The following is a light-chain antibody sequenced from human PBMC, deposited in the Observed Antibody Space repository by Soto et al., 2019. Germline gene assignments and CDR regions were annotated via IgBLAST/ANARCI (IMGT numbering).Light chain of an antibody. Sequence: DIVMTQSPDSLALSLGERATINCRSSQTILYSSNNKDCLAWYQQKPGQPPKLLIYWASTRESGVPDRFSGSGSGTDFTLTIDSLQAEDVAVYYCQQSYSTTGHTFGQGTKLEIK. CDR2: WAS. J-gene: IGKJ2*01. V-gene: IGKV4-1*01. CDR1: QTILYSSNNKDC. CDR3: QQSYSTTGHT.